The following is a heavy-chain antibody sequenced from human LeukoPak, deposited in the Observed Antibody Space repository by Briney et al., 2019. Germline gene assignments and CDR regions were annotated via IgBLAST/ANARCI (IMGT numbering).Heavy chain of an antibody. V-gene: IGHV4-4*07. Sequence: SETLSLTCTVSGGSISSYYWSWIRQPAGKGLEWIGRIYTSGSTNYNPSLKSRVTMSADTSKNQFSLKLSSVTAADTAVYYCARDSYYYGSGSYPFDYWGQGTLVTVSS. D-gene: IGHD3-10*01. CDR1: GGSISSYY. CDR3: ARDSYYYGSGSYPFDY. J-gene: IGHJ4*02. CDR2: IYTSGST.